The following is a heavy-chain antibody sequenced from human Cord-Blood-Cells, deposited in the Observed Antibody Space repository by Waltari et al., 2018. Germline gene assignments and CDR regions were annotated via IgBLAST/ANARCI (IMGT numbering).Heavy chain of an antibody. D-gene: IGHD3-9*01. J-gene: IGHJ4*02. Sequence: QVQLQQWGAGLLKPSETLSLTCAVYGGSFSGYYWSWIRQPPGKGLEWIGEINHRGSTNSNPSLKSRVTISVDTSKSQFSLKLSSVTAADTAVYYCARGLRGLRYFDWLLPEYYFDYWGQGTLVTVSS. CDR2: INHRGST. V-gene: IGHV4-34*01. CDR3: ARGLRGLRYFDWLLPEYYFDY. CDR1: GGSFSGYY.